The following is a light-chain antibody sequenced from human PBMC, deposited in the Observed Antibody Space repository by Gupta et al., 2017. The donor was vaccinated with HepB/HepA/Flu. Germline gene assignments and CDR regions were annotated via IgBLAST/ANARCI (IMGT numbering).Light chain of an antibody. CDR2: EVS. CDR1: QSLVNTDGNTY. Sequence: VVLTPSPLSLLVTLAQPDSISCTSSQSLVNTDGNTYFDWFHQGPGQSPRRLIYEVSNRDSGVPDRFSGSGSGTDFTLKISRVEAEDLGVYYCMQYTYWPHTFGQGTKLEIK. V-gene: IGKV2-30*01. CDR3: MQYTYWPHT. J-gene: IGKJ2*01.